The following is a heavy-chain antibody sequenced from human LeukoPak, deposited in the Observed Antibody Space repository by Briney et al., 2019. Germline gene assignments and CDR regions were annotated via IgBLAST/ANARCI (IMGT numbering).Heavy chain of an antibody. D-gene: IGHD5-12*01. CDR2: ISSSSSTI. CDR3: ARKVPLAIDY. Sequence: GGSLRLSCAASGFTFSSYAMSWVRQAPGKGLEWVSYISSSSSTIDYADSVKGRFTISRDNAKNSLYLQMNSLRAEDTAVYYCARKVPLAIDYWGQGTLVTVSS. V-gene: IGHV3-48*01. J-gene: IGHJ4*02. CDR1: GFTFSSYA.